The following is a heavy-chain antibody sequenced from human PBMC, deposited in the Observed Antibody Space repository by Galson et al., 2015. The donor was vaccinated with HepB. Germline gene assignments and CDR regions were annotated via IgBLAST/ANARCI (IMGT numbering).Heavy chain of an antibody. J-gene: IGHJ4*02. CDR3: ARGLGGY. D-gene: IGHD2-15*01. Sequence: SLRLSCAASGFTFSDYYMSWMRQAPGKGLEWLSYISHSGTTVYHADSLKGQFSISRDNAKNSLYLQMNSLRAEDTAVYYCARGLGGYWGQGTLVTVSS. CDR2: ISHSGTTV. V-gene: IGHV3-11*01. CDR1: GFTFSDYY.